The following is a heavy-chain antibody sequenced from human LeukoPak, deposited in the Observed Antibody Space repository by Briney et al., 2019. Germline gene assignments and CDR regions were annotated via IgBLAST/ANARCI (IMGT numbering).Heavy chain of an antibody. D-gene: IGHD6-13*01. CDR3: ARDVAAGTPGEATFDY. CDR1: GGSISSSNW. J-gene: IGHJ4*02. CDR2: IYHSGST. Sequence: SETLSLTCAVSGGSISSSNWWSWVRQPPGKGLEWIGEIYHSGSTNYNPSLKSRVTISVDKSKNQFSLKLSSVTAADTAVYYCARDVAAGTPGEATFDYWGQGTLVTVSS. V-gene: IGHV4-4*02.